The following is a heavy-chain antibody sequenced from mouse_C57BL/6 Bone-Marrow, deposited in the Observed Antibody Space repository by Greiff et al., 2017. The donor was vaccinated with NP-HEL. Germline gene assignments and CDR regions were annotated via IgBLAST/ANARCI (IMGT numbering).Heavy chain of an antibody. CDR2: IWSDGST. V-gene: IGHV2-6-1*01. D-gene: IGHD2-12*01. CDR1: GFSLTSSG. Sequence: VKLMESGPGLVAPSQSLSITCTVSGFSLTSSGVHWVRQPPGKGLEWLVVIWSDGSTTYNSALKSRLSISKDNSKSQVFLKMNSLQTDDTAKYYCARHSYYDAMDYWGQGTSVTVSS. J-gene: IGHJ4*01. CDR3: ARHSYYDAMDY.